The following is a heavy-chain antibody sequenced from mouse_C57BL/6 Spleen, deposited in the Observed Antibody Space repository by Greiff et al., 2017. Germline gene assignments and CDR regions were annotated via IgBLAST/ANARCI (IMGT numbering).Heavy chain of an antibody. CDR2: INPNNGGT. CDR3: ARAATVSPFDD. J-gene: IGHJ2*01. Sequence: VQLQQSGPELVKPGASVKISCKASGYTFTDYYMNWVQQSHGKSLEWIGDINPNNGGTSYNQKFKGKATLTVDKSSSTAYMELRRLTSEDSAVYYCARAATVSPFDDWGQGTTLTVSS. V-gene: IGHV1-26*01. CDR1: GYTFTDYY. D-gene: IGHD1-1*01.